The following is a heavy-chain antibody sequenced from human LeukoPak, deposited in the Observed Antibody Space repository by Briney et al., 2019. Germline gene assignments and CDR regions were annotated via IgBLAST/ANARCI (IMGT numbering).Heavy chain of an antibody. Sequence: SETLSLTCTVSGGSTSSYYWSWIRQPAGKGLEWIGRIYTSGSTNYNPSLKSRVTMSVDTSKNQFSLKLSSVTAADTAVYYCARDSTVESEFDPWGQGTLVTVSS. CDR2: IYTSGST. CDR3: ARDSTVESEFDP. J-gene: IGHJ5*02. D-gene: IGHD4-23*01. CDR1: GGSTSSYY. V-gene: IGHV4-4*07.